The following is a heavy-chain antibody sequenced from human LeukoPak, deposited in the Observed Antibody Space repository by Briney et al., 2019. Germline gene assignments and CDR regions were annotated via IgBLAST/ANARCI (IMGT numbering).Heavy chain of an antibody. CDR1: GGSISSYY. Sequence: SETLSLTCTVSGGSISSYYWSWIRQPAGKGLEWIGYIYYSGSTNYNPSLKSRVTISVDTSKNQFSLKLSSVTAADTAVYYCARVDHYYNSSGYYSGAFDIWGQGTMVTVSS. CDR2: IYYSGST. J-gene: IGHJ3*02. V-gene: IGHV4-59*01. CDR3: ARVDHYYNSSGYYSGAFDI. D-gene: IGHD3-22*01.